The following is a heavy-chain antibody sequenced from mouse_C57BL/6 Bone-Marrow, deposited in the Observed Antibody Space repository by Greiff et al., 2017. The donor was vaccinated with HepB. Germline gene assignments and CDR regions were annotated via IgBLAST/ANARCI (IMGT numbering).Heavy chain of an antibody. CDR3: ARRGFALYYAMDY. V-gene: IGHV1-26*01. CDR1: GYTFTDYY. D-gene: IGHD3-1*01. Sequence: EVQLKQSGPELVKPGASVKISCKASGYTFTDYYMNWVKQSHGKSLEWIGDINPNNGGTSYNQKFKGKATLTVDKSSSTAYMELRSLTSEDSAVYYCARRGFALYYAMDYWGQGTSVTVSS. J-gene: IGHJ4*01. CDR2: INPNNGGT.